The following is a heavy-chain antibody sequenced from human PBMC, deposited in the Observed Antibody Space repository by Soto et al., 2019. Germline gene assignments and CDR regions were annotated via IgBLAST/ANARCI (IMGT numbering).Heavy chain of an antibody. CDR1: GASISNYY. J-gene: IGHJ4*02. V-gene: IGHV4-4*07. CDR2: IYTRGSTNYNPSLT. Sequence: QVQLQESGPGLVKPSETLSLTCTVSGASISNYYWTWIRQPAGEGLEWIGRIYTRGSTNYNPSLTNYNPSLKSRVTMSVDTSQNQFSLNLRSVTAADTAVYYCARDPRLGELSLSFDYWGQGTLVTVSS. CDR3: ARDPRLGELSLSFDY. D-gene: IGHD3-16*02.